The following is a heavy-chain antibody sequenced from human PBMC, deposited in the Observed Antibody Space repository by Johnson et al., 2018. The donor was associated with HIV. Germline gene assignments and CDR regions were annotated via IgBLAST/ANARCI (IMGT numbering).Heavy chain of an antibody. CDR1: GFTFSNAW. Sequence: VQLVESGGGLVKPGGSLRLSCAASGFTFSNAWMSWVRQAPGKGLEWVGRIKSKTDGGSIGYADSVKGRFTISRDNAKYPLYLQMNSLRAEDTALYYCAKDISQAGNWNYGGAFDIWGQGTMVTVSS. J-gene: IGHJ3*02. CDR3: AKDISQAGNWNYGGAFDI. D-gene: IGHD1-7*01. V-gene: IGHV3-15*05. CDR2: IKSKTDGGSI.